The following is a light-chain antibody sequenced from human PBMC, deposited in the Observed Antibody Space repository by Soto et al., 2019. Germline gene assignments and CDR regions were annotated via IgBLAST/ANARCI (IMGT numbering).Light chain of an antibody. CDR2: GAS. V-gene: IGKV3-20*01. CDR3: QGYDRSPYD. Sequence: EIVLTQSPDTLSLSPGERATLSCRASQIVNSNDLPWYQHKPGQAPRLLIYGASSRPGGIPDKFSGGASGSDFTFTINRLESEEFAVYYCQGYDRSPYDFGQGTKLEI. J-gene: IGKJ2*01. CDR1: QIVNSND.